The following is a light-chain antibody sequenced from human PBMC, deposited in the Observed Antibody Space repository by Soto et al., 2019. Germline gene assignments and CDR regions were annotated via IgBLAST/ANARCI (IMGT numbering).Light chain of an antibody. Sequence: EIVMTQSPANLSVSPGERATLSCRASQSVSSNLAWYQQKPGQGPRLLIYGASTRATSIPARFSGSGSGTELALTISSLQSEDFAVYYCQQYNKWPPYTFGQGTKLE. CDR2: GAS. V-gene: IGKV3-15*01. CDR1: QSVSSN. J-gene: IGKJ2*01. CDR3: QQYNKWPPYT.